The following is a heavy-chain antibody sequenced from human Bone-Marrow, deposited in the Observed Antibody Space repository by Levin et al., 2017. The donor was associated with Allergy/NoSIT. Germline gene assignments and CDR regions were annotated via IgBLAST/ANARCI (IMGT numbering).Heavy chain of an antibody. Sequence: GESLKISCKASGYTFTSYDINWVRQATGQGLEWMGWMNPNSGNTGYAQKFQGRVTMTRNTSISTAYMELSSLRSEDTAVYYCARVPDYGDYRDYFDYWGQGTLVTVSS. CDR3: ARVPDYGDYRDYFDY. D-gene: IGHD4-17*01. V-gene: IGHV1-8*01. CDR1: GYTFTSYD. CDR2: MNPNSGNT. J-gene: IGHJ4*02.